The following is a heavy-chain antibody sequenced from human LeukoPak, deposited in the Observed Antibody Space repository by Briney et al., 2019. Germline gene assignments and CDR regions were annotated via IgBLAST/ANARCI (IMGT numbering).Heavy chain of an antibody. CDR2: INHSGST. J-gene: IGHJ4*02. CDR1: GGSISSYY. V-gene: IGHV4-34*01. Sequence: SETLSLTCTVSGGSISSYYWSWIRQPPGKGLEWIGEINHSGSTNYNPSLKSRVTISVDTSKNQFSLKLSSVTAADTAVYYCARFWSGVDYLDYWGQGTLDTVSS. CDR3: ARFWSGVDYLDY. D-gene: IGHD2-8*01.